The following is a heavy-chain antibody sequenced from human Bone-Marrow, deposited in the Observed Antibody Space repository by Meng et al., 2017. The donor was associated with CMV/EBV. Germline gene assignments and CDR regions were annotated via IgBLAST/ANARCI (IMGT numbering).Heavy chain of an antibody. Sequence: GSLRLSCAVYGGSFSGYYWSWIRQPPGKGLEWIGEINHSGSTNYNPSLKSRVTISVDTSKNQFSLKLSSVTAADTAVYYWARGHLSRGNSGYYYYGMDVWGQGTTVTVYS. CDR2: INHSGST. CDR1: GGSFSGYY. J-gene: IGHJ6*02. D-gene: IGHD4-23*01. CDR3: ARGHLSRGNSGYYYYGMDV. V-gene: IGHV4-34*01.